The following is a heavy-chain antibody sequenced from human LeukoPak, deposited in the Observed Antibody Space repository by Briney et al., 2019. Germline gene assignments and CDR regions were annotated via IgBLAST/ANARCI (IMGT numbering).Heavy chain of an antibody. CDR1: GGTFSSYA. CDR2: IIPIFGTA. Sequence: ASVKVSCKASGGTFSSYAISWVRQAPGQGLEWMGGIIPIFGTANYAQKFQGRVTITTDESTSTAYMELSSLRSGDTAVYYCARSIAAAGTGWFDPWGQGTLVTVSS. D-gene: IGHD6-13*01. J-gene: IGHJ5*02. V-gene: IGHV1-69*05. CDR3: ARSIAAAGTGWFDP.